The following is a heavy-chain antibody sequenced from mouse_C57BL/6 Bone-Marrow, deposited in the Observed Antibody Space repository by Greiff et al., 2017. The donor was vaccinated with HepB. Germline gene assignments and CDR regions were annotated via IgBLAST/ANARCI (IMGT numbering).Heavy chain of an antibody. V-gene: IGHV5-9-1*02. Sequence: EVMLVESGEGLVKPGGSLKLSCAASGFTFSSYAMSWVRQTPEKRLEWVAYISSGGDYIYYADTVKGRFTISRDNARNTLYLQMSSLKSEDTAMYYCTRAGSGSSPDYWGQGTTLTVSS. CDR1: GFTFSSYA. J-gene: IGHJ2*01. CDR3: TRAGSGSSPDY. D-gene: IGHD1-1*01. CDR2: ISSGGDYI.